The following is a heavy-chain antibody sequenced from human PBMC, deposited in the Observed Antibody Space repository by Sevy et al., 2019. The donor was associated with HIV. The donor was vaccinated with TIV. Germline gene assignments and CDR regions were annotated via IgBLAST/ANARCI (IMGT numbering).Heavy chain of an antibody. CDR1: GGTFSSYA. Sequence: ASVKVSCKASGGTFSSYAISWVRQAPGQGLEWMGGIIPIFGTANYAQKFQGRVTITADESTSTAYMELSSLRSEDAAVYYCARGRSYVDTAMVIDYWGQGTLVTVSS. J-gene: IGHJ4*02. CDR3: ARGRSYVDTAMVIDY. D-gene: IGHD5-18*01. CDR2: IIPIFGTA. V-gene: IGHV1-69*13.